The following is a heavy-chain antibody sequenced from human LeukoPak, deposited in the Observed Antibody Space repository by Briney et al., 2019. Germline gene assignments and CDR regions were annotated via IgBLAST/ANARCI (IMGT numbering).Heavy chain of an antibody. Sequence: PGGSLRLSCAASGFTFSNYYVHWVRQPPGKGLVWVSRINSDGRDTGYVDSVKGRFTISRDNAKNSLYLQMNSLRAEDTAVYYCARETYYYDSSGYYYPGGFDYWGQGTLVTVSS. CDR2: INSDGRDT. V-gene: IGHV3-74*01. CDR3: ARETYYYDSSGYYYPGGFDY. D-gene: IGHD3-22*01. J-gene: IGHJ4*02. CDR1: GFTFSNYY.